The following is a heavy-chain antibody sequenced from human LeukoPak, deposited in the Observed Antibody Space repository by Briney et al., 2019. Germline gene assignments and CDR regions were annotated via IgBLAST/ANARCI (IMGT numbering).Heavy chain of an antibody. CDR1: GGTFSSYA. CDR2: IIPILGIA. V-gene: IGHV1-69*04. CDR3: AKDPGEDSGSYFKNGANWFDP. Sequence: SVKVSCKASGGTFSSYAISWVRQAPGQGLEWMGRIIPILGIANYAQKFQGRVTITADKSTSTAYMELSSLRSEDTAAYYCAKDPGEDSGSYFKNGANWFDPWGQGTLVTVSS. D-gene: IGHD3-10*01. J-gene: IGHJ5*02.